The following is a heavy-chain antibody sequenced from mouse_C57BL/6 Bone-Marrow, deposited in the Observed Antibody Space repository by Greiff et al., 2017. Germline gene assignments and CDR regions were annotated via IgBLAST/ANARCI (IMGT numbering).Heavy chain of an antibody. CDR1: GYTFTSYW. D-gene: IGHD2-4*01. CDR3: ARWELRYWYFDV. Sequence: VQLQQSGAELVKPGASVKLSCKASGYTFTSYWMQWVKQRPGQGLEWIGEIDPSDSYTNYNQKFKGKATLTVEPSSSTAYMQLSSLTSEDSAVYYCARWELRYWYFDVWGTGTTVTVSS. J-gene: IGHJ1*03. V-gene: IGHV1-50*01. CDR2: IDPSDSYT.